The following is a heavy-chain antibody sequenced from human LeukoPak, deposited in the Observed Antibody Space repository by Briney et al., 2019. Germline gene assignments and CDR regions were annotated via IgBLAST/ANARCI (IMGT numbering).Heavy chain of an antibody. CDR3: ARHGGNPGHYYYYGMDV. CDR2: INHSGST. D-gene: IGHD2-15*01. V-gene: IGHV4-34*01. Sequence: PSETLSLTCAVYGGSFSGYYWSWIRQPPGKGLEWIGEINHSGSTNYNPSLKSRVTISVDTSKNQFSLKLSSVTAADTAVYYCARHGGNPGHYYYYGMDVWGQGTTVTVSS. J-gene: IGHJ6*02. CDR1: GGSFSGYY.